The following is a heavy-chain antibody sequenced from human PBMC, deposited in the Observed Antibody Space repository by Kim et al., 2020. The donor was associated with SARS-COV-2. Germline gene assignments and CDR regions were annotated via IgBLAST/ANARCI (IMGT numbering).Heavy chain of an antibody. D-gene: IGHD4-17*01. V-gene: IGHV1-3*01. CDR2: INGGNGNT. Sequence: ASVKVSCKASGYTFTSYLMHWVRQAPGQRLEWMGWINGGNGNTKYSQKFQGRVTITSDTSASTGYMELSSLRSEDTAVYYCAREVYGQGYFPFEYWGQGSLVTVSS. J-gene: IGHJ4*02. CDR3: AREVYGQGYFPFEY. CDR1: GYTFTSYL.